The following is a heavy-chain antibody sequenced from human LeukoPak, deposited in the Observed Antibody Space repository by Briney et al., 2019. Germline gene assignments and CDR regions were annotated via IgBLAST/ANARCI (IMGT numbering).Heavy chain of an antibody. CDR2: ISSSSSTI. CDR1: GFTFSSDN. V-gene: IGHV3-48*02. J-gene: IGHJ4*02. Sequence: PGGSLRLSWAASGFTFSSDNMNWVRQAPGKGLEWVSYISSSSSTIYYADSVKGRFTISRDNAKNSLYLQMNSLRDEDTAVYYCAREYSSSSGSVSDYWGQGTLVTVSS. CDR3: AREYSSSSGSVSDY. D-gene: IGHD6-6*01.